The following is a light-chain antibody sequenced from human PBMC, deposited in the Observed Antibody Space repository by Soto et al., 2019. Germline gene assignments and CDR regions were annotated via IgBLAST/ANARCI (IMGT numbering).Light chain of an antibody. CDR2: SNN. CDR1: SSNIGSNY. CDR3: AAWDDSLNGVV. Sequence: QYVLTQPPSASGTPGQRVTISCSGSSSNIGSNYVYWYQQLPGTAPKLLIYSNNQRPSGVPDRFSGSKSGTSASLAISGLQSEDEADYYCAAWDDSLNGVVFGGGTKLTVL. V-gene: IGLV1-44*01. J-gene: IGLJ2*01.